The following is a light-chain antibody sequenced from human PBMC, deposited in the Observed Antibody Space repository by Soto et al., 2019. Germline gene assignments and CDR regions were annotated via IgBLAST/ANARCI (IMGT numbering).Light chain of an antibody. J-gene: IGLJ1*01. CDR3: TLYTSRSTLV. V-gene: IGLV2-14*01. Sequence: QSVLTQPASVSGSRGQSITLSCTGTSTDVGGYNYVSWYQQHPGKAPKLMIYEVSNRPSGVSNRFSGSKSGNTASLSISGLQAEDEADYYCTLYTSRSTLVFGTGTKGTVL. CDR1: STDVGGYNY. CDR2: EVS.